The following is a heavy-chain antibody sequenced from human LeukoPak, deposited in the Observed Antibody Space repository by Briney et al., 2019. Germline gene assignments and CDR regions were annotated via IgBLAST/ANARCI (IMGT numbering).Heavy chain of an antibody. CDR1: GFTFDDYA. J-gene: IGHJ4*02. CDR3: AKEERGTGTFDY. CDR2: ISWNSGSI. V-gene: IGHV3-9*03. Sequence: GGSLRLSCAASGFTFDDYAMHWVRQAPGKGLEWDSGISWNSGSIGYADSVKGRFTISRDNAKNSLYLQMNSLRAEDMALYCCAKEERGTGTFDYWGQGTLVTVSS. D-gene: IGHD1-1*01.